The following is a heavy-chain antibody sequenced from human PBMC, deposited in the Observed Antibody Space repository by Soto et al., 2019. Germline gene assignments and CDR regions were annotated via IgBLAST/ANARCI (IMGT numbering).Heavy chain of an antibody. CDR1: GFTFSSYG. CDR3: AKFGDYYYGMDV. V-gene: IGHV3-33*06. J-gene: IGHJ6*02. CDR2: IWYDGSNK. Sequence: QVQLVESGGGVVQPGRSLRLSCAASGFTFSSYGMHWVRQAPGKGLEWVAVIWYDGSNKYYADSVKGRFTISRDNSKHTLYLQMNSLRAEDTAVYYCAKFGDYYYGMDVWGQGTTVTVSS. D-gene: IGHD3-10*01.